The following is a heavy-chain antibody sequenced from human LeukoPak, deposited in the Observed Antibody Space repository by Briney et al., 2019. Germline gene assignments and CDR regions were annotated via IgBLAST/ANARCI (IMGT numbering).Heavy chain of an antibody. CDR2: IKQDGSET. CDR1: GFTFSNCW. CDR3: ARDWFHAIDY. V-gene: IGHV3-7*01. D-gene: IGHD2/OR15-2a*01. Sequence: PGGSLRLSCAASGFTFSNCWMNWVRQAPGKGLEWVANIKQDGSETYYVDSVKGRFTISRDNAKNSLYLQMNSLRAEDTAVYYCARDWFHAIDYWGQGTLVTVSS. J-gene: IGHJ4*02.